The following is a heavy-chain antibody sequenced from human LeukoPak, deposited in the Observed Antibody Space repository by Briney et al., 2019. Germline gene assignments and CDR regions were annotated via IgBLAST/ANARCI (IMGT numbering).Heavy chain of an antibody. CDR3: ARHEGGYDSSGYRLPVDY. CDR2: IYPGDSDT. CDR1: GYSFTSYW. V-gene: IGHV5-51*01. J-gene: IGHJ4*02. D-gene: IGHD3-22*01. Sequence: GESLKISCKGSGYSFTSYWIGWVRQMPGKGLEWMGIIYPGDSDTRYSPSFQGQVTISADKSISTAYLQWSSLKASDTAMYYCARHEGGYDSSGYRLPVDYWGQGTLVTVSS.